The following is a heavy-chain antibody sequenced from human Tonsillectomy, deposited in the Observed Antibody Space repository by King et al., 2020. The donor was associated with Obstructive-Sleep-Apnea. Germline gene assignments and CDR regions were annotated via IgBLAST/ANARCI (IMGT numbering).Heavy chain of an antibody. J-gene: IGHJ4*02. CDR1: GGSISTYY. V-gene: IGHV4-59*08. CDR3: ARHDGAFLPFDY. Sequence: VQLQESGPGLVKPSETLSLTCTVSGGSISTYYWSWIRQSPGKGLEWIGYLFSSGSTNYNPSLESRVIMSVDMSKNQVSLKLTSVTAADTAVYYCARHDGAFLPFDYWGQGAQVTVSS. CDR2: LFSSGST. D-gene: IGHD3-10*01.